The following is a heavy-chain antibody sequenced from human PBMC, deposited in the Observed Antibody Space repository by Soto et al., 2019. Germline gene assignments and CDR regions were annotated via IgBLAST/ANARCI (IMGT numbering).Heavy chain of an antibody. CDR3: TKDDIVLMVYASYYFDY. D-gene: IGHD2-8*01. V-gene: IGHV3-23*01. J-gene: IGHJ4*02. CDR2: ISGSGGST. Sequence: PGGSLRLSCAASGFTFSSYAMSWVRQAPGKGLEWVSAISGSGGSTYYADSVKGRFTISRDNSKNTLYLQMNSLRAEDTAVYYCTKDDIVLMVYASYYFDYWDQGTLVTVSS. CDR1: GFTFSSYA.